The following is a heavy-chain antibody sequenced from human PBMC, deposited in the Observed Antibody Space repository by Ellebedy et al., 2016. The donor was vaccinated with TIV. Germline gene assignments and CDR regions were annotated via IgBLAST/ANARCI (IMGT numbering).Heavy chain of an antibody. D-gene: IGHD3-10*01. CDR2: IYYNGNT. CDR3: ARLYGAGSPDDY. Sequence: MPGGSLRLSCTVSGGSINSDYWSWIRQPPGKGLEWIGYIYYNGNTRYNPSLEGRVTISVDTSKNQFSLRLSSVTAADTAVYYCARLYGAGSPDDYWGQGTLVTVSS. J-gene: IGHJ4*02. CDR1: GGSINSDY. V-gene: IGHV4-59*08.